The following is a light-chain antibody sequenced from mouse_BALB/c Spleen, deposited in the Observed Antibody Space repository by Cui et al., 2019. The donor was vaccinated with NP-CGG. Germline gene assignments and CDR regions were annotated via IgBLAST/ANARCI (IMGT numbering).Light chain of an antibody. CDR1: SNISY. CDR2: DTS. Sequence: QIVLTQSPAIMSASPGEKVTMTCSARSNISYMHWYQQKPGTSTKRWIYDTSKLASGVPARFTGSGSGTSYSLTISSMEAEDAATYYCHQRSSYPFTFGAGTKLELK. V-gene: IGKV4-70*01. CDR3: HQRSSYPFT. J-gene: IGKJ5*01.